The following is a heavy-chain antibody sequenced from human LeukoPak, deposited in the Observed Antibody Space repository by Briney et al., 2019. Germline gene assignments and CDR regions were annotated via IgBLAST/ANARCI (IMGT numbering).Heavy chain of an antibody. CDR1: GFTFSNYV. J-gene: IGHJ4*02. CDR2: ISSDGGKT. CDR3: AKDFLRFGESYYFDY. Sequence: GGSLRLSCAASGFTFSNYVMHWVRQAPGKGLEWVAVISSDGGKTYHADSVWGRFTISRDNSKNTLYLQMNSLRAEDTAVYYCAKDFLRFGESYYFDYWGQGTLVTVSS. D-gene: IGHD3-10*01. V-gene: IGHV3-30*04.